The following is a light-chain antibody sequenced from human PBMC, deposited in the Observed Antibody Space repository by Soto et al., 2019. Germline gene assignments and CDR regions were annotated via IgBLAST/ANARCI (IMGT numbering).Light chain of an antibody. V-gene: IGKV3-15*01. Sequence: EIVMTQSPVTLSVSPGERATLSCRASQSVGNDLAWYQQKPGQGPRLLIYGASTRATDIPAKFSGSGSGTEFTLTSSSLQSYDFAIYYCQQYNNWCTFGQGTKLEIK. J-gene: IGKJ2*02. CDR1: QSVGND. CDR2: GAS. CDR3: QQYNNWCT.